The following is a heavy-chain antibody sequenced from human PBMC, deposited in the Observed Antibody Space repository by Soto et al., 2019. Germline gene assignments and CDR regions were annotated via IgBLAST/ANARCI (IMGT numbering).Heavy chain of an antibody. CDR2: IYHSGST. J-gene: IGHJ6*02. Sequence: SETLSLTCAVSGGSISSGGYSWSWIRQPPGKGLEWIGYIYHSGSTYYNPSLKSRVTISVDTSKNQFSLKLSSVTAADTAVYYCARDNVPGAAAAGTYYYYYGMDVWGQGTTVTVSS. V-gene: IGHV4-30-2*01. D-gene: IGHD6-13*01. CDR3: ARDNVPGAAAAGTYYYYYGMDV. CDR1: GGSISSGGYS.